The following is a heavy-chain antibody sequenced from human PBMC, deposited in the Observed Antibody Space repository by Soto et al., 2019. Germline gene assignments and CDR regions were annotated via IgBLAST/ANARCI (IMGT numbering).Heavy chain of an antibody. V-gene: IGHV3-23*01. J-gene: IGHJ4*02. D-gene: IGHD3-10*01. CDR1: GFTFSSYG. CDR3: AKYHRAGGDYGFYSDF. Sequence: EVHLLESGGGLVQPGGSLRLSCAASGFTFSSYGMTWVRQAPGKGLEWVSFSSATGAGTYYAGSVKGLFTISNDKSKTTLDLQIIGLSTDETAVYYFAKYHRAGGDYGFYSDFWGQGALVIVSS. CDR2: SSATGAGT.